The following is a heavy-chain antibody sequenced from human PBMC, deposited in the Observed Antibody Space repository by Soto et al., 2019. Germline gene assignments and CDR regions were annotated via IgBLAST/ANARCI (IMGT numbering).Heavy chain of an antibody. J-gene: IGHJ4*02. D-gene: IGHD2-21*01. CDR1: GFTFSDSI. Sequence: GESLKISCAASGFTFSDSIMNWVRQAPGKGLEWLSSISSTSGFIYYADSVKGRFTISRDNAKNSLFLQMNSLRVDDTAVYYCASGNSLRYWGQGTLVTVSS. CDR2: ISSTSGFI. V-gene: IGHV3-21*01. CDR3: ASGNSLRY.